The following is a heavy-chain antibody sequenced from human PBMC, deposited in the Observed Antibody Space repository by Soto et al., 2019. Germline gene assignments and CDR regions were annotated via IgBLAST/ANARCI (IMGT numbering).Heavy chain of an antibody. D-gene: IGHD6-13*01. Sequence: EVHLVESGGGLVQPGGSLRLSCAASGFTFSSYSLNWVRQAPGKGLEWVSYITSSGTTVYYADSVRGRFTISRDNAKNSLYLRLNSLRADEAAVYYCARGSSNWAYYFAFWCQGTLVTVSS. V-gene: IGHV3-48*01. CDR1: GFTFSSYS. J-gene: IGHJ4*02. CDR2: ITSSGTTV. CDR3: ARGSSNWAYYFAF.